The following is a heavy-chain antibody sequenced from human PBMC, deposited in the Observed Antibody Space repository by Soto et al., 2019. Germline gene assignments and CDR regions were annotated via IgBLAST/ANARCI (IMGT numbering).Heavy chain of an antibody. V-gene: IGHV3-30*18. J-gene: IGHJ4*02. CDR3: AKDPPYFDY. CDR2: ISYDGSNK. CDR1: GFTFSSYG. Sequence: SLRLSCAASGFTFSSYGMHWVRQAPGKGLEWVAVISYDGSNKYYADSVKGRFTISRDNSKNTLYLQMNSLRAEDTAVYYCAKDPPYFDYWGQGTLVTVSS.